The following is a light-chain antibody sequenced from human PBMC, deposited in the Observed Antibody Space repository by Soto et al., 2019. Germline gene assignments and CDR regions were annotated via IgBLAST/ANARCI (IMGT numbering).Light chain of an antibody. J-gene: IGKJ5*01. CDR3: QQYNNWPIT. V-gene: IGKV3-20*01. Sequence: EIVLTQSPGTLSLSPGERATLSCRASQSVSNNYLAWYQQKPGQAPRLLIYGASSRATGIPDRFSGSGSGTDFTLTISRLQSEDFAIYYCQQYNNWPITFGQGTRLEIK. CDR2: GAS. CDR1: QSVSNNY.